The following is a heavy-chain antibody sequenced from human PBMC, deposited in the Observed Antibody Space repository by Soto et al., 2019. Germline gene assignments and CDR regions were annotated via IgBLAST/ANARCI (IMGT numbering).Heavy chain of an antibody. Sequence: SVKVSCKASGGTFSSYSISWVRQAPGQGLDWMGEIIPIFGTANYAQKFQGRVTITADESTSTAYMELSSLRSEDTDVYYCARGSAGDIVVVVAATPAYYYGMDVWGQGTTVTVSS. CDR2: IIPIFGTA. J-gene: IGHJ6*02. D-gene: IGHD2-15*01. CDR1: GGTFSSYS. CDR3: ARGSAGDIVVVVAATPAYYYGMDV. V-gene: IGHV1-69*13.